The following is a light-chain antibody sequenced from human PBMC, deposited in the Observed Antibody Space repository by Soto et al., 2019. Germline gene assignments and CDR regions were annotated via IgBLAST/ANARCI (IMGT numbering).Light chain of an antibody. CDR1: LSVSSY. CDR2: DAS. J-gene: IGKJ2*01. CDR3: QQRSNWPSYT. Sequence: EIVLTQSPATLSLSPGERATLSCRASLSVSSYLDWYQQKPGQAPRLLIYDASNRATSSPARFSGSGSGTDFTLTISSLEPEDFAVYYCQQRSNWPSYTFGQGNKLGIK. V-gene: IGKV3-11*01.